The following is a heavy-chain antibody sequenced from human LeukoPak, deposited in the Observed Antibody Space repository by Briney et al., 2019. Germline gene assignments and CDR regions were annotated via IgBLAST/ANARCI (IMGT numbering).Heavy chain of an antibody. V-gene: IGHV4-4*07. D-gene: IGHD4-11*01. Sequence: SQTLSLTCTVSGGSISSYYWSWIRQPAGKGLEWIGRIYTSGSTNYNPSLKSRVTMSVDTSKNQFSLKLSSVTAADTAVYYCARDFYSRYYYGMDVWGQGTTVTVSS. CDR2: IYTSGST. CDR1: GGSISSYY. J-gene: IGHJ6*02. CDR3: ARDFYSRYYYGMDV.